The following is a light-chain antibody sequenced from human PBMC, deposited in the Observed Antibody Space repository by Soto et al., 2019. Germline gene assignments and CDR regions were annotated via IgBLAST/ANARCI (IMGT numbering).Light chain of an antibody. V-gene: IGKV3D-20*02. Sequence: PGERVTLSCRASQTVDRNYLAWYRQKPGQAPRLLIYRASTRATGIPDRFSGSGSGTDFTLTISRLEPEDFAVYYCQQRSNWPRTFGQGTKVEIK. CDR1: QTVDRNY. CDR3: QQRSNWPRT. J-gene: IGKJ1*01. CDR2: RAS.